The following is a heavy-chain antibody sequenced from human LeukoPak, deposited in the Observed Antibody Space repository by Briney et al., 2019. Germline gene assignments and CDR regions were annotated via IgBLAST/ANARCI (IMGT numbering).Heavy chain of an antibody. D-gene: IGHD6-13*01. CDR3: ARGSSSWYGYYYYYMDV. CDR2: IYYSGST. Sequence: SETLSLTCTVPGGSISSYYWSWIRQPPGKGLEWIGYIYYSGSTNYNPSLKSRVTISVDTSKNQFSLKLSSVTAADTAVYYCARGSSSWYGYYYYYMDVWGKGTTVTVSS. CDR1: GGSISSYY. J-gene: IGHJ6*03. V-gene: IGHV4-59*01.